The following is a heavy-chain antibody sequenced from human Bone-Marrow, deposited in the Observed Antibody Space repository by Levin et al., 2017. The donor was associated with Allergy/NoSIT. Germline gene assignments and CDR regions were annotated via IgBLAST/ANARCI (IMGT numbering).Heavy chain of an antibody. CDR2: ISYDGSKK. Sequence: GGSLRLSCAASGFTFSTYAMYWLRQAPGKGLEWVALISYDGSKKKFADSVKGRFTISRDNSKNTLYLQMNSLRTEDTAVYYCAKAEVAFDFWGQGTLVTVSS. V-gene: IGHV3-30*18. CDR3: AKAEVAFDF. D-gene: IGHD2-15*01. CDR1: GFTFSTYA. J-gene: IGHJ4*02.